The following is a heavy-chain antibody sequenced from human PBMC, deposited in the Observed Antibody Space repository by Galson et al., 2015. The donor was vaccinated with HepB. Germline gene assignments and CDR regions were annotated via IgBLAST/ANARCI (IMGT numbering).Heavy chain of an antibody. CDR3: ARSNWRDHSRFLYFDY. D-gene: IGHD1-14*01. CDR2: ISYDGSNK. Sequence: SLRLSCAASGFTFSSYAMHWVRQAPGKGLEWVAVISYDGSNKYYADSVKGRFTISRDNSKNTLYLQMNSLRAEDTAVYYCARSNWRDHSRFLYFDYWGQGTLVTVSS. V-gene: IGHV3-30*04. J-gene: IGHJ4*02. CDR1: GFTFSSYA.